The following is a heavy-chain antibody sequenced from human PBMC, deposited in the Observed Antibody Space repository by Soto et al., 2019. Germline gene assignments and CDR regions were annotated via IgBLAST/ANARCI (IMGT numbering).Heavy chain of an antibody. V-gene: IGHV2-5*01. J-gene: IGHJ4*02. CDR3: AHLRSSRHYFDY. CDR1: GFSLSTSGVG. CDR2: IYWNDDK. Sequence: SGPTLVNPTQTLTLTCTFSGFSLSTSGVGVGWIRQPPGKALEWLALIYWNDDKRYSPSLKSRLTITKDTSKNQVVLTVTNMDPVDTATYYCAHLRSSRHYFDYWGQGTLVTVYS. D-gene: IGHD6-13*01.